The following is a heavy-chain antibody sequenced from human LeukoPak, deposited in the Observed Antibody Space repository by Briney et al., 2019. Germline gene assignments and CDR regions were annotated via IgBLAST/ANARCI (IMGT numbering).Heavy chain of an antibody. J-gene: IGHJ4*02. Sequence: GGSLRLSCAASGFTVSSNYMSWVRQAPGKGLEWVSVIYSGGSTYYADSVKGRVTISRDNSKNTLYLQMNSLRAEDTAVYYCARMLTRYYYDSSGYPLDYWGQGTLVTVSS. CDR2: IYSGGST. V-gene: IGHV3-53*01. D-gene: IGHD3-22*01. CDR3: ARMLTRYYYDSSGYPLDY. CDR1: GFTVSSNY.